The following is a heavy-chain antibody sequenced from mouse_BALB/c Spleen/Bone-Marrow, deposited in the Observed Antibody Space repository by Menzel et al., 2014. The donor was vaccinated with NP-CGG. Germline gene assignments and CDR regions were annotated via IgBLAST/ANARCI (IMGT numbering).Heavy chain of an antibody. CDR2: IYPGDGDT. J-gene: IGHJ4*01. V-gene: IGHV1-87*01. Sequence: VQLQESGAELARPGASVKLSCKASGYTFTSYWMQWVKQRPGQGLEWIGAIYPGDGDTRYTQKFKGKATLTADKSSSTGYMQLSSVASEDSAVYYWARGDYGSSFEGAMDYWAQGTSVPFSS. CDR3: ARGDYGSSFEGAMDY. D-gene: IGHD1-1*01. CDR1: GYTFTSYW.